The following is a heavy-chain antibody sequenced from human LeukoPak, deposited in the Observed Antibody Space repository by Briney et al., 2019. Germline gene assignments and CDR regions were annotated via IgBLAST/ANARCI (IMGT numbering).Heavy chain of an antibody. J-gene: IGHJ5*02. CDR1: GGSISSCY. CDR2: IYYSGST. V-gene: IGHV4-59*01. Sequence: SETLSLTCTVSGGSISSCYWSWIRQPPGKGLEWIGYIYYSGSTNYNPSLKSRVTISVDTSKNQFSLKLSSVTAADTAVYYCARARAAAGTNWFDPWGQGTLVTVSS. D-gene: IGHD6-13*01. CDR3: ARARAAAGTNWFDP.